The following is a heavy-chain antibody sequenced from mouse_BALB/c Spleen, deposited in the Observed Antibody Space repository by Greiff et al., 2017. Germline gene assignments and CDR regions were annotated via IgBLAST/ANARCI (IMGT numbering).Heavy chain of an antibody. D-gene: IGHD2-1*01. CDR3: ARYYGNYYFDY. CDR1: GFTFSSFG. V-gene: IGHV5-17*02. Sequence: EVPLVESGGGLVQPGGSRKLSCAASGFTFSSFGMHWVRQAPEKGLEWVAYISSGSSTIYYADTVKGRFTISRDNPKNTLFLQMTSLRSEDTAMYYCARYYGNYYFDYWGQGTTLTVSS. J-gene: IGHJ2*01. CDR2: ISSGSSTI.